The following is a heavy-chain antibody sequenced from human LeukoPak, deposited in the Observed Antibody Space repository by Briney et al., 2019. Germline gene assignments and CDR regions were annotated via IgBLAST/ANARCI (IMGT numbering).Heavy chain of an antibody. J-gene: IGHJ5*02. CDR2: ISTTSTYI. CDR3: AKTPRPSGPFDP. V-gene: IGHV3-21*01. D-gene: IGHD4-23*01. Sequence: KPGGSLRLSCAASGFTFSSYNMNWVRQAPGKGLDWVSSISTTSTYISNTDSVKGRFTISRDNAKNSLYLQMNSLRVEDTAVYYCAKTPRPSGPFDPWGQGTLVTVSS. CDR1: GFTFSSYN.